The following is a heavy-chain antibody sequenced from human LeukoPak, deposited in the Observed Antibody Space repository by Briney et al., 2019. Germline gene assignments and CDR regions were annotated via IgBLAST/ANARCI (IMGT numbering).Heavy chain of an antibody. V-gene: IGHV3-7*01. D-gene: IGHD4-11*01. Sequence: GGSLRLSCAASGFTFSNYWMSWVRQVPGKGLEWLANIKVDGSETYYVDSLKGRFTISRDNAKNPVYLQMNSLRVEDTAVYYCARDGHWEVTRGHYFDYWGQGTLVTVSS. CDR1: GFTFSNYW. J-gene: IGHJ4*02. CDR2: IKVDGSET. CDR3: ARDGHWEVTRGHYFDY.